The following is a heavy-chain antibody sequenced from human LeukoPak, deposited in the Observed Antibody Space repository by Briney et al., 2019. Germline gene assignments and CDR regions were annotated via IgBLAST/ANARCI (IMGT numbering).Heavy chain of an antibody. Sequence: GGSLRLSCAASGFIFSSYSMNWVRQAPGKGLEWVSSISSSSSYIYYADSVKGRFTISRDNAKNSLYLQMNSLRAEDTAVYYCARDREYSSGYLDYWGQGTLVTVSS. CDR2: ISSSSSYI. J-gene: IGHJ4*02. V-gene: IGHV3-21*01. CDR1: GFIFSSYS. D-gene: IGHD6-19*01. CDR3: ARDREYSSGYLDY.